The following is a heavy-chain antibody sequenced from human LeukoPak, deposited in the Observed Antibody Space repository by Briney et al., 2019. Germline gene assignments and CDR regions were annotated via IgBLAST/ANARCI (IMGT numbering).Heavy chain of an antibody. Sequence: SETLSLTCAVSGGSISSSNWWSWVRQPPGKGLEWIGEIYHSGSTNYNPSLKSRVTISVDKSKNQFSLKLSSVTAADTAVYYCARAPQGITMVRGADYGMDVWGQGTTVTVSS. D-gene: IGHD3-10*01. CDR1: GGSISSSNW. J-gene: IGHJ6*02. CDR2: IYHSGST. CDR3: ARAPQGITMVRGADYGMDV. V-gene: IGHV4-4*02.